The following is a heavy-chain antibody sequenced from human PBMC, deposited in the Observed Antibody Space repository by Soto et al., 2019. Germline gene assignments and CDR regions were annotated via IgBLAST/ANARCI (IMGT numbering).Heavy chain of an antibody. J-gene: IGHJ6*04. CDR2: FIPIFGTP. CDR3: ARDSARRNTRIVTWTYYYYGLGA. Sequence: QVQLVQSGAEVKKPGSSVKVSCKAYGGTFISYAISWVRQAPGQGLEWMGGFIPIFGTPNYAQKFQGRVTISADKSTSTAYMELSSLRSEDTAMYYCARDSARRNTRIVTWTYYYYGLGAWGKGTTVTVSS. V-gene: IGHV1-69*06. D-gene: IGHD3-16*02. CDR1: GGTFISYA.